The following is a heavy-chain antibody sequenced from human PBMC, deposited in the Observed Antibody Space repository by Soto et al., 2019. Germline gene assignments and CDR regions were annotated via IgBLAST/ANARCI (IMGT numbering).Heavy chain of an antibody. CDR1: GDTFSSYA. CDR2: IVPFIGTT. J-gene: IGHJ4*02. D-gene: IGHD6-13*01. CDR3: ARGGFSSSWRFDY. V-gene: IGHV1-69*06. Sequence: QVQLVQSGAEVRKPGSSVKVSCKASGDTFSSYAISWVRQVPGQGLEWMGGIVPFIGTTNYAQNFQGRVTITADKSTSTTYMELTSLRSEDTAVYYCARGGFSSSWRFDYWGQGALVTVSS.